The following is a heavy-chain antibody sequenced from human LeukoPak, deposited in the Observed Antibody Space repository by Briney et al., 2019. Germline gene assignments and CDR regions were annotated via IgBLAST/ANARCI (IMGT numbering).Heavy chain of an antibody. CDR1: GFTFSSSW. Sequence: GGSLRLSCAASGFTFSSSWMSWVRQAPGKGLEWVAHIKQDGSDKYYVDPVKGRFTISRDNAKNSLYLQLNSLRVEDTAMYYCARHSSGSYYTYWGQGTLVTVSS. J-gene: IGHJ4*02. V-gene: IGHV3-7*01. CDR2: IKQDGSDK. D-gene: IGHD3-10*01. CDR3: ARHSSGSYYTY.